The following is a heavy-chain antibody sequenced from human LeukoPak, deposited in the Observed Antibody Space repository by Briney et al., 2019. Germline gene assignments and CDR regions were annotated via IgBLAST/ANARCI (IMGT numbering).Heavy chain of an antibody. CDR2: IKGDGSEK. D-gene: IGHD1-14*01. J-gene: IGHJ4*02. V-gene: IGHV3-7*01. Sequence: PGGSLRLSCAASGLTFTTYWMTWVRQAPGKGLEWVANIKGDGSEKYYVDSVEGRFTVSRDNAKNSLYLQMNSLRAEDTAVYYCARGSAYHIYWGQGTLVTVSS. CDR3: ARGSAYHIY. CDR1: GLTFTTYW.